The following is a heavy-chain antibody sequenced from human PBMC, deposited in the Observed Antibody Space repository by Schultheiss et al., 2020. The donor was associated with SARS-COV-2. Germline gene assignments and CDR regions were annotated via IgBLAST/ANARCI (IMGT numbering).Heavy chain of an antibody. CDR2: IDWDDDK. CDR3: ARILSGWYASGWYFDL. D-gene: IGHD6-19*01. CDR1: GFSLSTGGMC. J-gene: IGHJ2*01. V-gene: IGHV2-70*01. Sequence: SGPTLVKPTQTLTLTCTFSGFSLSTGGMCVSWIRQPPGKALEWLALIDWDDDKYYTTSLKTRLTISKDTSKSQVVLTMTNMDPVDTATYYCARILSGWYASGWYFDLWGRGTLVTVAS.